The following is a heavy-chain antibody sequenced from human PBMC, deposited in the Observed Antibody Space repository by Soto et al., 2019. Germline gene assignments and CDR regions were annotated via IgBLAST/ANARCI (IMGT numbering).Heavy chain of an antibody. J-gene: IGHJ4*02. CDR1: GYSFTNYW. V-gene: IGHV5-51*01. D-gene: IGHD4-17*01. CDR3: ARRHDSGAYFVY. CDR2: IFPDDSDT. Sequence: PGESLKISCKGSGYSFTNYWIGWVRQMPGKGLEWMGIIFPDDSDTRYSPSFQGQVTISADKSISTAYLQWNSLKASDTAVYYCARRHDSGAYFVYWGQGTLVTVS.